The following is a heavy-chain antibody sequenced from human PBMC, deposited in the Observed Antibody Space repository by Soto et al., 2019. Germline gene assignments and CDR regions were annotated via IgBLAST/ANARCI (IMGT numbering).Heavy chain of an antibody. CDR1: GYTFTSYY. J-gene: IGHJ4*02. V-gene: IGHV1-46*03. CDR3: ARSRPDPTSFGVVAPFVY. Sequence: QVQLVQSGAEVKKPGASVKVSCKASGYTFTSYYMHWVRQAPGQGLEWMGIIHPSGGSPSYAQQLPGLVAMTRVTSTSIVYVELSTLRSEDTAVYYCARSRPDPTSFGVVAPFVYRGQGTLVTV. D-gene: IGHD3-3*01. CDR2: IHPSGGSP.